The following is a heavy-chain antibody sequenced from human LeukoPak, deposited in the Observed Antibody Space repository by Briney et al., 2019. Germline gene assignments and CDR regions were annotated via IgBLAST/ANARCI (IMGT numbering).Heavy chain of an antibody. D-gene: IGHD3-16*01. J-gene: IGHJ4*02. V-gene: IGHV3-74*01. CDR2: ISGDGTST. CDR3: AKDFSEVPGGIDY. Sequence: GGSLRLSCAASGFTLSSYWMHWVRQAPGKGLVWVSRISGDGTSTSYADSVKGRFTISRDNSKKTLYLQMNSLRTEDTAVYYCAKDFSEVPGGIDYWGQGTLVTVSS. CDR1: GFTLSSYW.